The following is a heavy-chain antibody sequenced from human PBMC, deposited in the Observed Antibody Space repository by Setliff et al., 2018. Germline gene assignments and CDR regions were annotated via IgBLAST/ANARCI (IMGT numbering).Heavy chain of an antibody. V-gene: IGHV3-23*01. D-gene: IGHD3-10*01. CDR3: AKNGFGVVALGVNNWFDP. Sequence: PGGSLRLSCAASGFTFSSYAMSWVRQAPGKGLEWVSAISASGGSTYYADFAKGRFTVSRDNSKNTLYLQMNSLRAEDTAAYSCAKNGFGVVALGVNNWFDPWGQGTLVTVSS. CDR1: GFTFSSYA. CDR2: ISASGGST. J-gene: IGHJ5*02.